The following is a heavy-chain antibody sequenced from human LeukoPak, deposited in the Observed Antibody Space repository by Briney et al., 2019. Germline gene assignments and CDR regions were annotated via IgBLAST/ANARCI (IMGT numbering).Heavy chain of an antibody. CDR2: IRPDGSET. CDR3: ARDGGAKY. Sequence: TGGSLRLYCAASGFTFSAYWMIWVRDPPGTGREGVANIRPDGSETHYVDSVKGRFTISRNNAKNSLDLQMNSLRTEYTAVYYCARDGGAKYRGQGTLVTVSS. D-gene: IGHD1-26*01. J-gene: IGHJ4*02. V-gene: IGHV3-7*01. CDR1: GFTFSAYW.